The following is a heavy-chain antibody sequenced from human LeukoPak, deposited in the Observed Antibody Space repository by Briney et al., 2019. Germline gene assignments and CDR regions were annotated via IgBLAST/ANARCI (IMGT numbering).Heavy chain of an antibody. CDR3: VRRGGGVAARSFDS. CDR2: IFPADSET. J-gene: IGHJ4*02. CDR1: GNRFTTYW. Sequence: GGALEISWKGSGNRFTTYWIGWVRQRPGKGLEGMGIIFPADSETTYSPSFQGQVTISVDKSISTAYLQWSSLKASDTAMYYCVRRGGGVAARSFDSWGQGTLVTVSS. D-gene: IGHD6-6*01. V-gene: IGHV5-51*01.